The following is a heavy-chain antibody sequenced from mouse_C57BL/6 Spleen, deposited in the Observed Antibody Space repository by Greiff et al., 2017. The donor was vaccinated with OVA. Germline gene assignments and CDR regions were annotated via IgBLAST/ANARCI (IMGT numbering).Heavy chain of an antibody. J-gene: IGHJ4*01. Sequence: QVQLQQSGPELVKPGASVKISCKASGYAFSSSWMNWVKQRPGKGLEWIGRIYPGDGDTNYNGKFKGKATLTADKSSSTAYMQLSSLTSEDSAVYFCAREVMDYWGQGTSVTVSS. CDR3: AREVMDY. CDR1: GYAFSSSW. V-gene: IGHV1-82*01. CDR2: IYPGDGDT.